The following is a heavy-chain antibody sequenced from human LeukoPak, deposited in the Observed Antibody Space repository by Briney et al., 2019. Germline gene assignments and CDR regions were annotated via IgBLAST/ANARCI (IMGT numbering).Heavy chain of an antibody. Sequence: SQTLSLTCTVSGGSISSGGYYWSWIRQPPGKGLEWIGYIYHSGSTYYNPSLKSRVTISVDRSKNQFSLKLSSVTAADAAVYYCARLVVPAAADDYWGQGTLVTVAP. V-gene: IGHV4-30-2*01. CDR3: ARLVVPAAADDY. D-gene: IGHD2-2*01. CDR1: GGSISSGGYY. J-gene: IGHJ4*02. CDR2: IYHSGST.